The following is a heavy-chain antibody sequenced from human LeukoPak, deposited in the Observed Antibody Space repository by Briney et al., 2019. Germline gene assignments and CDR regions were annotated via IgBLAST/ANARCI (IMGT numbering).Heavy chain of an antibody. D-gene: IGHD2-2*02. CDR3: AKAGCSSTSCYTNC. CDR1: GFTFSDYA. CDR2: ISYDGSNK. J-gene: IGHJ4*02. Sequence: GGSLRLSCAASGFTFSDYAMHWVRQAPGKGLEWVAVISYDGSNKYYADSVKGRFTISRDNSKNTLYLQMNSLRTDDTAVYHCAKAGCSSTSCYTNCWGQGTLVTASP. V-gene: IGHV3-30*18.